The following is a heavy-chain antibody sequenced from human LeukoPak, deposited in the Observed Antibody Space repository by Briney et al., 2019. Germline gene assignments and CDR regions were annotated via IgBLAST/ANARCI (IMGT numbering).Heavy chain of an antibody. CDR3: ARDYEVAGAFDY. D-gene: IGHD6-19*01. V-gene: IGHV1-2*02. CDR1: GYTFTGYY. CDR2: INPNSGGT. J-gene: IGHJ4*02. Sequence: EASVKVSCKASGYTFTGYYMHWGRQAPGQGLEWMGWINPNSGGTNYAQKFQGRVTMTRDTSISTAYMELSRLRSDDTAVYYCARDYEVAGAFDYWGQGTLVTVSS.